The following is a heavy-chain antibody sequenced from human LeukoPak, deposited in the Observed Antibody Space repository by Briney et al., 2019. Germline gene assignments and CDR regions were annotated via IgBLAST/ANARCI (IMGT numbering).Heavy chain of an antibody. J-gene: IGHJ4*02. Sequence: GGSLRLSCAASGFTLSNYWMSWVRQAPGKGLEWVANIKQDGSEKYYADSVKSRFTISRDNAKSSLYLQLNSLRVEDTAVYHCASTQTFDYWGQGTLVTVPS. CDR1: GFTLSNYW. V-gene: IGHV3-7*05. CDR3: ASTQTFDY. CDR2: IKQDGSEK.